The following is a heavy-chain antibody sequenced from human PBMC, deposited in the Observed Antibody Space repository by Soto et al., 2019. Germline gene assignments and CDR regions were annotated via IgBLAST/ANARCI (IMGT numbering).Heavy chain of an antibody. J-gene: IGHJ3*02. V-gene: IGHV4-31*03. Sequence: QVQLQESGPGLVKPSQTLSLTCTVSGGSISSGGYYWSWIRQHPGKGLEWIGYIYYSGSTYYNPSLKCRVTISVDTSKNQFSLKLSSVTAADTAVYYCARYHAALVAFDIWGQGTMVTVSS. CDR3: ARYHAALVAFDI. CDR2: IYYSGST. CDR1: GGSISSGGYY. D-gene: IGHD2-2*01.